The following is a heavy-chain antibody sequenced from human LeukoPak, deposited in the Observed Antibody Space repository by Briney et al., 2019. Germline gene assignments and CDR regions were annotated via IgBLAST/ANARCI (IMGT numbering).Heavy chain of an antibody. CDR3: AKDSAAAAFYYYYYMDV. D-gene: IGHD6-13*01. V-gene: IGHV3-30*04. J-gene: IGHJ6*03. CDR1: GFTFSSYA. CDR2: ISYDGSNK. Sequence: GGSLRLSCAASGFTFSSYAMHWVRQAPGKGLEWVAVISYDGSNKYYADSVKGRFTISRDNSKNTLYLQMNSLRAEDTAVYYCAKDSAAAAFYYYYYMDVWGKGTTVTISS.